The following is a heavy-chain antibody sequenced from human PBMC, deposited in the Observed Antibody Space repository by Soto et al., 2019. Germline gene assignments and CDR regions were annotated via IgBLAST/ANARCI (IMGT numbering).Heavy chain of an antibody. D-gene: IGHD3-3*01. J-gene: IGHJ6*02. V-gene: IGHV4-39*01. CDR3: AKIRITIFGVETEFYGMDV. CDR1: GGSISSSSYY. Sequence: SETLSLTCTVSGGSISSSSYYWGWIRQPPGKGLEWIGSIYYSGSTYYNPSLKSRVTISVDTSKNQFSLKLSSVTAADTAVYYCAKIRITIFGVETEFYGMDVWGQGTTVTVSS. CDR2: IYYSGST.